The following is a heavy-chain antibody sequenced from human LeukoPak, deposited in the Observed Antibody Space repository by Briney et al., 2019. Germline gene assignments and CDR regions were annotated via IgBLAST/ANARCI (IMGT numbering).Heavy chain of an antibody. V-gene: IGHV3-23*01. J-gene: IGHJ4*02. CDR2: ISGSGGST. Sequence: PGGSLRLSCAASGFTFSSYAMSWVRQAPGKGLEWASPISGSGGSTYYADSVKGRFTISRDNSKNTLYLQMNSLRAEDTAVYYCAKNIKVPAAFFDYWGQGTLVTVSS. D-gene: IGHD2-2*01. CDR3: AKNIKVPAAFFDY. CDR1: GFTFSSYA.